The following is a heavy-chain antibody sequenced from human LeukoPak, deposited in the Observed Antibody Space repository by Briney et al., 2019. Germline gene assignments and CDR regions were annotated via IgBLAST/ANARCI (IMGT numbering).Heavy chain of an antibody. J-gene: IGHJ6*02. CDR1: GGSISSGGYY. Sequence: SETLSLTCTVSGGSISSGGYYWSWIRQHPGKGLEWIGYIYYSGSTYYNPSLKSRVTISVDTSKNQFSLKLSSVTAADTAVYYCARDDARSLRYYYGMDVWGQGTTVTVSS. D-gene: IGHD6-6*01. CDR2: IYYSGST. V-gene: IGHV4-31*03. CDR3: ARDDARSLRYYYGMDV.